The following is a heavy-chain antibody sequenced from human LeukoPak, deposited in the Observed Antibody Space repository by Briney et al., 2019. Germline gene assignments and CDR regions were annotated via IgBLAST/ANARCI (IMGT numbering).Heavy chain of an antibody. CDR1: GFTFSSYA. CDR2: ISGSGGST. CDR3: AKDKAAYYDSSGYYYFDY. D-gene: IGHD3-22*01. Sequence: GRSLRLSCAASGFTFSSYAMHWVRQAPGKGLEWVSAISGSGGSTYYADSVKGRFTISRDNSKNTLYLQMNSLRAEDTAVYYCAKDKAAYYDSSGYYYFDYWGQGTLVTVSS. J-gene: IGHJ4*02. V-gene: IGHV3-23*01.